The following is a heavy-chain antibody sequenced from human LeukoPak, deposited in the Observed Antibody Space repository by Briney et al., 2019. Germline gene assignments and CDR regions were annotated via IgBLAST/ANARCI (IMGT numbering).Heavy chain of an antibody. CDR3: TTDTWYSAGP. D-gene: IGHD2-15*01. Sequence: SGGSLRLSGTASGFIFSGSWMAWIRQAPGKGLEWVAIIKKDGSEKYYVDSMKGRFTISRDNAKNSLLLQMNSLRAEDTAIYYCTTDTWYSAGPWGQGTLVTVSS. J-gene: IGHJ5*02. CDR2: IKKDGSEK. V-gene: IGHV3-7*03. CDR1: GFIFSGSW.